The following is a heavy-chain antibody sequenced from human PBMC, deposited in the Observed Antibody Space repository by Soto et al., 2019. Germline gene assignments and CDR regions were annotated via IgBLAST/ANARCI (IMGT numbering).Heavy chain of an antibody. J-gene: IGHJ4*02. CDR3: AKGTSSWPYFYDY. V-gene: IGHV3-23*01. CDR1: GFTFSNYA. D-gene: IGHD6-13*01. CDR2: ISGSGGTT. Sequence: PGGSLRLSCVASGFTFSNYAMSWVRQAPGKGLEWVSGISGSGGTTYYADSVKGRFTISRDNSKNTLFLQMNSLRAGDTAVYYCAKGTSSWPYFYDYWGQGT.